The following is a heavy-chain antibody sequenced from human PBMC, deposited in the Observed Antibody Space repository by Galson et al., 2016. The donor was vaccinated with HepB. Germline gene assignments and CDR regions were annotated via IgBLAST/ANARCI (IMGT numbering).Heavy chain of an antibody. V-gene: IGHV4-39*01. Sequence: SETLSLTCTVSDGSISNNGFSWGWIRQPPGKGLEWIGTVYRGRTYYNPSLEGRVTISVSMSTDLLSLKLTSLTAADTAVYYCARAGLGTKASFDNWGQGALVAVSS. D-gene: IGHD1-7*01. J-gene: IGHJ4*02. CDR1: DGSISNNGFS. CDR3: ARAGLGTKASFDN. CDR2: VYRGRT.